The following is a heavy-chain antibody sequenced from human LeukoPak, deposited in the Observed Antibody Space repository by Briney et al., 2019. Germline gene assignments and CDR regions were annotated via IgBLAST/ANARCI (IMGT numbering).Heavy chain of an antibody. CDR3: ARVGGYSCPRWVSLDY. CDR1: GGSFSGYY. Sequence: SETLSLTCAVYGGSFSGYYWSWIRQPPGKGLEWIGEINHSGSTNYNPSLKSRVTISVDTSKNQFSLKLSSVTAADTAVYYCARVGGYSCPRWVSLDYWGQGTLVTVSS. J-gene: IGHJ4*02. V-gene: IGHV4-34*01. D-gene: IGHD5-12*01. CDR2: INHSGST.